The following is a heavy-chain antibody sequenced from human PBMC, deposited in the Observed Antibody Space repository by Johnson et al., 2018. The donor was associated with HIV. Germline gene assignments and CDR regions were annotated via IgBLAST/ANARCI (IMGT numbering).Heavy chain of an antibody. Sequence: VQLVESGGGLVQPGRSLRLACAASGFTFHEYAMHWVRQTPGKGLEWVSGISWNSGRVGYADSVKGRLTLSRDNSKKSLYLDMNSLRAEDTAFYYCAKDMLPWFGEFPWAFDVFDIWGQGTMVTVSS. J-gene: IGHJ3*02. CDR3: AKDMLPWFGEFPWAFDVFDI. CDR2: ISWNSGRV. V-gene: IGHV3-9*01. CDR1: GFTFHEYA. D-gene: IGHD3-10*01.